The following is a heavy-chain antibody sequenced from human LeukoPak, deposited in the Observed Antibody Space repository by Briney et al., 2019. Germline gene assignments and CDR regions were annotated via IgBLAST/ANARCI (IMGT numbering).Heavy chain of an antibody. J-gene: IGHJ4*02. CDR1: GYTFTGYY. Sequence: ASVKVSCKASGYTFTGYYMHWVRQAPGQGLEWMGWINPNSGGTNYAQKFQGRVTMTRDTPISTAYMELSRLRSDDTAVYYCARVDYDYVWGRNRYFDYWGQGTLVTVSS. V-gene: IGHV1-2*02. CDR3: ARVDYDYVWGRNRYFDY. CDR2: INPNSGGT. D-gene: IGHD3-16*01.